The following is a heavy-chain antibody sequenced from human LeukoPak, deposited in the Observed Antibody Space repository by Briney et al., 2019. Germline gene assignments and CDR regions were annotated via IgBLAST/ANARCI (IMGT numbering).Heavy chain of an antibody. CDR2: IKSKTDGGTT. V-gene: IGHV3-15*01. CDR3: TTEVYYDSSGYYIGY. Sequence: PGGSLRLSCAASGFTFSNAWVSWVRQAPGKGLEWVGRIKSKTDGGTTDYAAPVKGRFTISRDDSKNTLYLQMNSLRTEDTAVYYCTTEVYYDSSGYYIGYWGQGTLVTVSS. D-gene: IGHD3-22*01. CDR1: GFTFSNAW. J-gene: IGHJ4*02.